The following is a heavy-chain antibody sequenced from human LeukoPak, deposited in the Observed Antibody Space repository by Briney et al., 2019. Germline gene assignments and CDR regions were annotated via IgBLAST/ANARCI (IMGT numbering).Heavy chain of an antibody. V-gene: IGHV1-2*02. Sequence: ASVKVSCKASGYTFTGYYMHWVRQAPGQGLEWMGWINPNSGGTNYAQKFQGRVTMTSDTSISTAYMELSRLRSDDTAVYYCARDKGGGTWYLYWGQGTLVTVSS. CDR2: INPNSGGT. CDR1: GYTFTGYY. D-gene: IGHD6-13*01. J-gene: IGHJ4*02. CDR3: ARDKGGGTWYLY.